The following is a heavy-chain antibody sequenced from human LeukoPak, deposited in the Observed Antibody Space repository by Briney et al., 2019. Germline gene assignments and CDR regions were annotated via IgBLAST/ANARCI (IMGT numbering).Heavy chain of an antibody. D-gene: IGHD6-13*01. CDR1: GYTFTSYG. V-gene: IGHV1-18*01. J-gene: IGHJ3*02. Sequence: ASVKVSCKASGYTFTSYGISWVRQAPGQGLEWMGWISAYNGNTNYAQKFQGRVTMTTDTSTTTAYMELRSLRSDDTAVYHCASSVNLASSSWYGDDAFDIWGQGTMVTVSS. CDR2: ISAYNGNT. CDR3: ASSVNLASSSWYGDDAFDI.